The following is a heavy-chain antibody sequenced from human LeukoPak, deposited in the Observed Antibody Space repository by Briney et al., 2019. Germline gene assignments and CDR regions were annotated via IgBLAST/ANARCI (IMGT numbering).Heavy chain of an antibody. V-gene: IGHV3-30*02. D-gene: IGHD1-26*01. CDR2: IRCDGSNK. J-gene: IGHJ6*03. CDR1: GFTFSSYG. Sequence: GGSLRLSCAASGFTFSSYGIHWVRQAPGKGLEWVAFIRCDGSNKYYADSVKGRFTISRDNAKNSLYLQMNSLGPEDTAVYYCARDPYSGNYGNYYYYYMDVWGKGTTVTISS. CDR3: ARDPYSGNYGNYYYYYMDV.